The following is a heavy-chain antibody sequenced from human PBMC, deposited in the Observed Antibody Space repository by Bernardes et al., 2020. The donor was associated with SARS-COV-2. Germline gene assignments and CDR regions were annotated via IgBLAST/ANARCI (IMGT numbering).Heavy chain of an antibody. V-gene: IGHV4-59*02. CDR3: VREGYYDSSGYYHHDAFDI. CDR1: GGSVSSYY. J-gene: IGHJ3*02. Sequence: SETLSLTCTVSGGSVSSYYWSWIRQPPGKGLEWIGYIFHSGSINYNPSLKSRLTISVDTSKNQFSLKLSSATAADTAVYYCVREGYYDSSGYYHHDAFDIWGQGTMVTVSS. CDR2: IFHSGSI. D-gene: IGHD3-22*01.